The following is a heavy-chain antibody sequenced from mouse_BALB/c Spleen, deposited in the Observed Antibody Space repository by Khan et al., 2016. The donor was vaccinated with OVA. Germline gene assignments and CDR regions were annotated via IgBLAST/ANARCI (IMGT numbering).Heavy chain of an antibody. Sequence: EVKLLESGPGLVKPSQTVSLTCTVTGISITSGNYRWSWIRQFPGNKLEWIGNIYYSGTVTYNPSLTSRTTITRDTSKNQFFLEMNSLTAEDTATYYCARDYGSPYWFFDVWGAGTTVTVSS. CDR1: GISITSGNYR. CDR3: ARDYGSPYWFFDV. D-gene: IGHD1-1*01. J-gene: IGHJ1*01. V-gene: IGHV3-5*02. CDR2: IYYSGTV.